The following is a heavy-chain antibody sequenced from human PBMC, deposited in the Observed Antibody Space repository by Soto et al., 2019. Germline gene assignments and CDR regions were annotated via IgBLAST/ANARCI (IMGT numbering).Heavy chain of an antibody. CDR2: IYYSGST. Sequence: SETLSLTCTVSGGSISSSSYYWGWIRQPPGKGLEWIGSIYYSGSTYYNPSLKSRVTISVDTSKNQFSLKLSSVTAADTAVYYCASQGEDGYNYALDYWGQGTLVTVS. J-gene: IGHJ4*02. CDR1: GGSISSSSYY. CDR3: ASQGEDGYNYALDY. V-gene: IGHV4-39*07. D-gene: IGHD5-12*01.